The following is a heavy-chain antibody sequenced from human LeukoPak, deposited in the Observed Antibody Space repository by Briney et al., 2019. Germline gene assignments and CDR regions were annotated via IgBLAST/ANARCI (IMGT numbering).Heavy chain of an antibody. V-gene: IGHV3-33*01. CDR3: ARNYDILTGYCMDV. D-gene: IGHD3-9*01. Sequence: GRSLRLSCAASGFTFSSYGMHWVRQAPGKGLEWVAVIWYDGSNKYYADSVKGRFTISRDNSKNTLYLQMNSLRAEDTAVYYCARNYDILTGYCMDVWGQGTTVTVSS. J-gene: IGHJ6*02. CDR1: GFTFSSYG. CDR2: IWYDGSNK.